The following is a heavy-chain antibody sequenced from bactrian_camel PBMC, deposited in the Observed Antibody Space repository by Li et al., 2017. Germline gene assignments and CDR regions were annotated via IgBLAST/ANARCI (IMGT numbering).Heavy chain of an antibody. V-gene: IGHV3S1*01. CDR2: ISSSGGST. D-gene: IGHD6*01. CDR3: TRDRGLAVPAGSFNY. Sequence: HVQLVESGGGSVQPGGSLRLSCAASVGSFYCLGWFRQAPGKGFEWVSLISSSGGSTLYADSVKGRFTISRDNAKNTINLELNSLKTEDTAMYYCTRDRGLAVPAGSFNYWAQGTQVTVS. J-gene: IGHJ4*01. CDR1: VGSFYC.